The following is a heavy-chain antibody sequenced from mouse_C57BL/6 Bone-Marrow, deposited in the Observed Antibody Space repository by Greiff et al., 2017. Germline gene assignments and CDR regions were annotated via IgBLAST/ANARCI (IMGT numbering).Heavy chain of an antibody. CDR2: ISYDGSN. CDR1: GYSITSGYY. V-gene: IGHV3-6*01. Sequence: EVKLMESGPGLVKPSQSLSLTCSVTGYSITSGYYWNWIRQFPGNKLEWMGYISYDGSNNYNPSLKNRISITRDTSKNQFFLKLNSVTTEDTATYDCRREASYYYGSSLYWYVDVWGTGTTVTVSS. J-gene: IGHJ1*03. CDR3: RREASYYYGSSLYWYVDV. D-gene: IGHD1-1*01.